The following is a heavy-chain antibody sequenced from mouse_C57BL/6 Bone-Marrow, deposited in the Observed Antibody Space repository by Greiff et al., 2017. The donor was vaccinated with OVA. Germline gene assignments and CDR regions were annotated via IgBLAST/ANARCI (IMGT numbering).Heavy chain of an antibody. J-gene: IGHJ1*03. CDR3: AVSLRFTTETYRYFDV. CDR2: INPNYGTT. V-gene: IGHV1-39*01. Sequence: VQLQQSGPELVKPGASVKISCKASGYSFTDYNMNWVKQSNGKSLEWIGVINPNYGTTSYNQKFKGKATLTVDQSSSTAYMQLNSLTSEDSAVYYCAVSLRFTTETYRYFDVWGTGTTVTVSS. CDR1: GYSFTDYN. D-gene: IGHD2-12*01.